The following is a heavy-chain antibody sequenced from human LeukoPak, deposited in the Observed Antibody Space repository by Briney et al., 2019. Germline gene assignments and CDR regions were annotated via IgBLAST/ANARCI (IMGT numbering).Heavy chain of an antibody. CDR1: GYTFTGYY. Sequence: ASVKVSCKASGYTFTGYYMHWVRQAPGQGLEWMGWINPNSGGTNYAQKFQGRVTMTRDTSISTAYMELSRLRSDDKAVYYCARRVGCSGGSCFNWFDPWGQGTLVTVSS. CDR3: ARRVGCSGGSCFNWFDP. J-gene: IGHJ5*02. CDR2: INPNSGGT. V-gene: IGHV1-2*02. D-gene: IGHD2-15*01.